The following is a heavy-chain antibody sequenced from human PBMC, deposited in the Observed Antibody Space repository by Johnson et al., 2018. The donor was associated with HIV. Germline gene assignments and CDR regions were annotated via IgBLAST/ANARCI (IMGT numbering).Heavy chain of an antibody. V-gene: IGHV3-30-3*01. J-gene: IGHJ3*02. D-gene: IGHD4-17*01. CDR1: GFTFSSYA. Sequence: QVQLVESGGGVVQPGRSLRLSCAATGFTFSSYAMHWVRQAPGKGLEWVAVISYDGSNKYYADSVKGRFTISRDNSKNTLYLQMNSLRAEDTAVYYCARSMTTVTVAFDIWGQGTMVTVS. CDR3: ARSMTTVTVAFDI. CDR2: ISYDGSNK.